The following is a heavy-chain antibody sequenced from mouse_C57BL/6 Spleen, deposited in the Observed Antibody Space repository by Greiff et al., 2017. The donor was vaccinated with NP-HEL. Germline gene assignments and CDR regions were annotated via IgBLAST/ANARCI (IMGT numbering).Heavy chain of an antibody. CDR1: GYAFSSYW. D-gene: IGHD1-1*01. J-gene: IGHJ3*01. CDR2: IYPGDGDT. CDR3: ARSGGSSFLFAF. V-gene: IGHV1-80*01. Sequence: QVQLKQSGAELVKPGASVKISCKASGYAFSSYWMNWVKQRPGKGLEWIGQIYPGDGDTNYNGKFKGKATLTADKSSSTAYMQLSSLTSEDSAGYFCARSGGSSFLFAFWGQGTLVTVSA.